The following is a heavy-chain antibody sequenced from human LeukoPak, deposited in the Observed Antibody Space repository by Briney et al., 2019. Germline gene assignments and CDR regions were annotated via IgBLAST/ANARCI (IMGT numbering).Heavy chain of an antibody. Sequence: GGSLRLSCAASGFTFSSYWMSWVRQAPGKGLEWVANIKQDGSEKYYVDSVKGRFTISRDNAKNSLYLQMNSLRAEDTAVYYCARDLYSSGWYPERYFQHWGQGTLVTVSS. CDR2: IKQDGSEK. V-gene: IGHV3-7*01. CDR1: GFTFSSYW. CDR3: ARDLYSSGWYPERYFQH. J-gene: IGHJ1*01. D-gene: IGHD6-19*01.